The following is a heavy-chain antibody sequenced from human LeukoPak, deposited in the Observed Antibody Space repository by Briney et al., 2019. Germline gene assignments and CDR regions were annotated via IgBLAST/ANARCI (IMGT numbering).Heavy chain of an antibody. CDR1: GGSFSGYY. Sequence: PSETLSLTCAVYGGSFSGYYWSWIRQPPGKGLEWIGEINHSGSTNYNPSLKSRVTISVDTSKNQFSLKLSSVTAADTAAYYCARTLYPWNFDYWGQGILVTVSS. V-gene: IGHV4-34*01. J-gene: IGHJ4*02. CDR2: INHSGST. D-gene: IGHD2-2*02. CDR3: ARTLYPWNFDY.